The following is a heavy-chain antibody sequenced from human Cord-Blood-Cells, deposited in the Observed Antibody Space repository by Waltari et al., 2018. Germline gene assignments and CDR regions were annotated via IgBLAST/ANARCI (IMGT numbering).Heavy chain of an antibody. J-gene: IGHJ4*02. CDR1: GYEFTSND. CDR3: AREVGGSGSYYY. D-gene: IGHD3-10*01. CDR2: MNPNRGNT. Sequence: QVRLMQSGAEVHKSGAAVKVSCKATGYEFTSNDITRVRQATGQGLEWMGWMNPNRGNTGYAQKFQGKVTMTRNTSISTAYMELSSLRSEDTAVYYWAREVGGSGSYYYWGQGTLVTVSS. V-gene: IGHV1-8*01.